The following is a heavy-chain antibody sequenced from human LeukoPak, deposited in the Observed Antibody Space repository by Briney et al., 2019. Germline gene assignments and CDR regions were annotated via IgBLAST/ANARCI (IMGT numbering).Heavy chain of an antibody. CDR2: IYMSGNT. CDR1: GGSISSAY. J-gene: IGHJ4*02. Sequence: SETLSLACTVSGGSISSAYCGSIRQHAGKGLGWIGRIYMSGNTNYNPSRKSRVTMSVDTSKDQSSLKLSSVTAADTAVYYCARDYSRGIDCRGQGTLVTVSS. CDR3: ARDYSRGIDC. V-gene: IGHV4-4*07. D-gene: IGHD6-13*01.